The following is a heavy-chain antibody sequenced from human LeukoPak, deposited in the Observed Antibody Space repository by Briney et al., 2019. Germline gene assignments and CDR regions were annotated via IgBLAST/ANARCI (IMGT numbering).Heavy chain of an antibody. CDR1: GFTFGDYA. D-gene: IGHD2-15*01. Sequence: GGSLRLSCTASGFTFGDYAMSWVRQAPGKGLECVGFIRGKAYGGTAEYAASVKGTFTITRDDSKSTAYLQMNSLKTEDTAVYYCTRASRYCTGGNCYRFFDYWGQGTLVTVSS. CDR3: TRASRYCTGGNCYRFFDY. CDR2: IRGKAYGGTA. J-gene: IGHJ4*02. V-gene: IGHV3-49*04.